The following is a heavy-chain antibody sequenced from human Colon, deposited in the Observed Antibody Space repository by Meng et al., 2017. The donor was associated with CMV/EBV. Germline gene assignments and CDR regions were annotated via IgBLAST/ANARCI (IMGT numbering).Heavy chain of an antibody. D-gene: IGHD2-2*01. J-gene: IGHJ6*02. CDR3: ARDQGDCSSPSCYFYYYGLDV. CDR1: GYMFANYG. V-gene: IGHV1-18*01. Sequence: ASVKVSCKASGYMFANYGITWVRQAPGQGLEGMGWISVYNGNTDYSQKVQGRVTMTTDRSTSTAYMELRSLRSDDTAVYYCARDQGDCSSPSCYFYYYGLDVWGQGTTVTVSS. CDR2: ISVYNGNT.